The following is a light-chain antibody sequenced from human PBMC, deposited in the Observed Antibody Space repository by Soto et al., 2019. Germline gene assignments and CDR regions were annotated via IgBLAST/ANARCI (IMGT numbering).Light chain of an antibody. CDR2: AAS. CDR1: QSISSS. J-gene: IGKJ2*01. CDR3: QQTFTTPHT. V-gene: IGKV1-39*01. Sequence: DIQMTQSPSSLSASVGDSVTITCRASQSISSSLNWYQQKPGKAPRLLIYAASTLQSGVPSGFSGSGSGTDFALTISSLQPENFATDYCQQTFTTPHTFGQGTKLEIK.